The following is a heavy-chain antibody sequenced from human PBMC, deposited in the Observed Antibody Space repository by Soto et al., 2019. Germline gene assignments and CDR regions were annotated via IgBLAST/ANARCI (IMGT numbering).Heavy chain of an antibody. CDR1: GFTFSSYA. CDR2: ISGSGGST. CDR3: ATPSIYDSSGYPHFYY. Sequence: GGSLRLSCAASGFTFSSYAMSWVRQAPGKGLEWVSAISGSGGSTYYADSVKGRFTISRDNSKNTLYLQMNSLRAEDTAVYYCATPSIYDSSGYPHFYYWGQGTLVTVSS. J-gene: IGHJ4*02. D-gene: IGHD3-22*01. V-gene: IGHV3-23*01.